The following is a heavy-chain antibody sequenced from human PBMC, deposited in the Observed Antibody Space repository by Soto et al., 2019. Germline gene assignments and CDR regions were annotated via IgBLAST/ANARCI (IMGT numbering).Heavy chain of an antibody. V-gene: IGHV1-2*02. CDR2: ISPHSGGP. Sequence: ASVKVSCKASGYTFTGYYIHWVRQAPGQGLEWMGSISPHSGGPNYAQRFQGRITMTRDTSMTTVYMEMSGLTSDDTAVYYCAREEQTGANYYLDYWGQGTLVTVSS. CDR3: AREEQTGANYYLDY. J-gene: IGHJ4*02. D-gene: IGHD7-27*01. CDR1: GYTFTGYY.